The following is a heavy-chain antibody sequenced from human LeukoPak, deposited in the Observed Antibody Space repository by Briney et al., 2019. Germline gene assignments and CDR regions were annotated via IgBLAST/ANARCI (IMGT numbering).Heavy chain of an antibody. CDR1: GGSIMSYY. CDR2: IYYSGST. D-gene: IGHD6-19*01. Sequence: SETLSLTCTVSGGSIMSYYWSWIRQPPGKGLEWIGYIYYSGSTNYNPSLKSRVTISVDTSKNQFSLKLSSVTAADTAVYYCARGYSSAFDYWGQGTLVTVSS. CDR3: ARGYSSAFDY. V-gene: IGHV4-59*01. J-gene: IGHJ4*02.